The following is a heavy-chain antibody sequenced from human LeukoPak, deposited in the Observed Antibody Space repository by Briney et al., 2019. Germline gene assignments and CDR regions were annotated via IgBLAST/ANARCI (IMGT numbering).Heavy chain of an antibody. V-gene: IGHV4-34*01. D-gene: IGHD3-9*01. J-gene: IGHJ4*02. CDR1: GGSFSGYY. CDR3: ARGRTYYDILTGYPKYNFDY. CDR2: INHSGST. Sequence: SETLSLTCAVYGGSFSGYYWSWIRQPPGKGLEWIGEINHSGSTNYNPSLKSRVTISVDTSKNQFSLKLSSVTAADTAVYYCARGRTYYDILTGYPKYNFDYWGQGTLVTVSS.